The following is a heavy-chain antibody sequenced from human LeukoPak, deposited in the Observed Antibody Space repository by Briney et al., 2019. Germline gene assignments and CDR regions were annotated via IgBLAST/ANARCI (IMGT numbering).Heavy chain of an antibody. CDR2: ISSSSSTI. CDR1: GFTFSSYS. D-gene: IGHD3-22*01. V-gene: IGHV3-48*01. Sequence: GGSLRLSCAASGFTFSSYSMNWVRQAPGKGLEWVSYISSSSSTIYYADSVKGRFTISRDNAKNSLYLQMNSLRAEDTAVYYCARADQYYYDSSGYPARGYYIDYWGQGTLVTVSS. J-gene: IGHJ4*02. CDR3: ARADQYYYDSSGYPARGYYIDY.